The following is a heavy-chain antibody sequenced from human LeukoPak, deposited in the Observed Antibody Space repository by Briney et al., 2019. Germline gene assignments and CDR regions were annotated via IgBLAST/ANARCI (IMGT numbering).Heavy chain of an antibody. J-gene: IGHJ3*02. D-gene: IGHD3-22*01. CDR2: IYSGGST. CDR3: ARDSTTYYYDRRDTFDI. CDR1: GFTFSSNY. Sequence: GGSLRLSCAASGFTFSSNYMSWVRQAPGKGLEWVSVIYSGGSTYYADSVKGRFTISRDISKNTLYLQMHSLRAEDTAVYYCARDSTTYYYDRRDTFDIWGQGTMVTVSS. V-gene: IGHV3-53*01.